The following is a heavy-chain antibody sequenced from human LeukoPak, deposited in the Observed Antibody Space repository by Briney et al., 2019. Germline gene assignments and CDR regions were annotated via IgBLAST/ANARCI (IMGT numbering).Heavy chain of an antibody. D-gene: IGHD1-26*01. Sequence: GGSLRLSCAASGFTFSSYEMNWVRQAPGKGLEWVSYISNTGSTIYYADSVKGRFTISRDNAKNSLYPQMNSLRAEDTAAYYCARGGAADYWGQGTLVTVSS. CDR1: GFTFSSYE. J-gene: IGHJ4*02. CDR2: ISNTGSTI. V-gene: IGHV3-48*03. CDR3: ARGGAADY.